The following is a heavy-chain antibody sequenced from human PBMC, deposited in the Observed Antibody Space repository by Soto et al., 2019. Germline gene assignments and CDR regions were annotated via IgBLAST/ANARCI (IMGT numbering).Heavy chain of an antibody. V-gene: IGHV3-74*01. J-gene: IGHJ5*02. CDR3: AKSNWFDP. CDR2: IESDGSSP. Sequence: EVQLVESGGGLVQPGGSVRLSCAASGFTFSSYWMHWVRQAPGKGLVWVSRIESDGSSPIYADSVKGRFTISRDNAKNTLYLQMNSLRAEDTAVYYCAKSNWFDPWGQGTLVTVSS. CDR1: GFTFSSYW.